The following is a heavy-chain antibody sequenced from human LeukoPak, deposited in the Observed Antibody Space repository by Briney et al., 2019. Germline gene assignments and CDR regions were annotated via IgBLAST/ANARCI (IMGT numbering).Heavy chain of an antibody. CDR3: ARDSSGLNWFDP. CDR1: GGSISTYY. Sequence: SETLSLTCTVSGGSISTYYWSWIRQPPGKGLEWIGYISYSGGTNYNPSLKSRVTISVDTSKNQFSLKLSSVTAADTAVYYCARDSSGLNWFDPWGQGTLVTVSS. V-gene: IGHV4-59*01. D-gene: IGHD6-19*01. CDR2: ISYSGGT. J-gene: IGHJ5*02.